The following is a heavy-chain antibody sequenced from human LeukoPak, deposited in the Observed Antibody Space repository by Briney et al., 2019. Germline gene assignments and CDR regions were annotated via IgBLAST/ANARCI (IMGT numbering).Heavy chain of an antibody. J-gene: IGHJ4*02. CDR1: GFIFSDHY. D-gene: IGHD1-1*01. CDR2: ISSGGSIT. V-gene: IGHV3-11*04. CDR3: VKDISTRVGTAHFDY. Sequence: PGGSLRLSCAASGFIFSDHYMSWVRLAPGKGLEWVSYISSGGSITHYADSVKGRFTISRDNAKNSVYMQMNSLRAEDTAVYYCVKDISTRVGTAHFDYWGQGTLVTVSS.